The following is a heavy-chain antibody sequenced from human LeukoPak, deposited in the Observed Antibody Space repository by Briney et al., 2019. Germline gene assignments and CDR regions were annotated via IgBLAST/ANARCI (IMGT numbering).Heavy chain of an antibody. CDR2: MNPNSGNT. V-gene: IGHV1-8*01. J-gene: IGHJ4*02. Sequence: ASVKVSCKASGYTFTSYDINWVRQATGQGLEWMGWMNPNSGNTDYAQKFQGRVTMTRNTSISTAYMELSSLRSEDTAVYYCASQYDYVWGSYRAPFDYWGQGTLVTVSS. D-gene: IGHD3-16*02. CDR1: GYTFTSYD. CDR3: ASQYDYVWGSYRAPFDY.